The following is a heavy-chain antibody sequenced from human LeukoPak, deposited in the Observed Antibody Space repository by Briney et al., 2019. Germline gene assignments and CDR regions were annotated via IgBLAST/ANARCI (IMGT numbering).Heavy chain of an antibody. CDR2: IYHSGTT. J-gene: IGHJ1*01. CDR1: GYSISSGYY. CDR3: ARGTEYFQH. V-gene: IGHV4-38-2*02. Sequence: SETLSLTCTVSGYSISSGYYWGWIRQPPGKGLEWIGSIYHSGTTYYNPSLKSRVTISVDTSKNQFSLKLNSVTAADTAVYYCARGTEYFQHWGQGTLVTVSS. D-gene: IGHD6-13*01.